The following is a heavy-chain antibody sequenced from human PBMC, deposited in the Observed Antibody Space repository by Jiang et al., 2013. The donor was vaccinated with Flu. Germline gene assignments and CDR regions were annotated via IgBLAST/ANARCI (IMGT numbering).Heavy chain of an antibody. CDR2: TFPGDYDA. CDR1: GYSFSTHW. V-gene: IGHV5-51*01. CDR3: ARSYDYSNRYYYYGMDV. Sequence: SVRISCKGLGYSFSTHWIGWVRQMPGKGLEWMAITFPGDYDARYSPSFEGRITISTDKSITTAYLQWSSLKASDSAMYYCARSYDYSNRYYYYGMDVWGQGTTVTV. J-gene: IGHJ6*02. D-gene: IGHD4-11*01.